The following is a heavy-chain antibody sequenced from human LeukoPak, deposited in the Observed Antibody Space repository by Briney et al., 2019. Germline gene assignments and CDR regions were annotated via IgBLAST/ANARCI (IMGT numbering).Heavy chain of an antibody. CDR3: ATYRQVLLPFES. V-gene: IGHV3-30*04. CDR2: ISYDESNK. J-gene: IGHJ4*02. Sequence: GRSLRLSCAASGFTFSSYAMHWVRQAPGKGLEWVAVISYDESNKYCADSVKGRFTISRDNSKNTLYLQMNSLRVEDTAIYYCATYRQVLLPFESWGQGTLVTVSS. D-gene: IGHD2-8*02. CDR1: GFTFSSYA.